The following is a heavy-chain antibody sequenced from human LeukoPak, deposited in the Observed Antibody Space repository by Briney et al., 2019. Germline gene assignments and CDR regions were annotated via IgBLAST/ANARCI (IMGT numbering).Heavy chain of an antibody. CDR2: ITGSGGDT. V-gene: IGHV3-23*01. Sequence: GGSLRLFCAASGFTFSSFGMNWVRQGPGKGLEWVSFITGSGGDTHYADSVKGRFTISRDNSKNTLYLQMNSLRAEDTAVYYCARDRVNWNDVGGLFDYWGQGTLVTVSS. D-gene: IGHD1-1*01. CDR1: GFTFSSFG. CDR3: ARDRVNWNDVGGLFDY. J-gene: IGHJ4*02.